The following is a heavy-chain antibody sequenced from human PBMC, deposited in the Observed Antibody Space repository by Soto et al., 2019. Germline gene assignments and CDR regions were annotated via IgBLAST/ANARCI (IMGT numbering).Heavy chain of an antibody. J-gene: IGHJ4*02. V-gene: IGHV1-18*01. CDR3: ARDCTGGSCFCIY. D-gene: IGHD2-15*01. Sequence: QVPLVQSAAEVKKPGASVKVSCKASGYTLTNYAISWVRQAPGQGPEWMGWINTYNGNSNYAQKFQGRVTMTTDTSTNTAYMELRSVTSDDTAVYYCARDCTGGSCFCIYWGQGTLVTVSS. CDR2: INTYNGNS. CDR1: GYTLTNYA.